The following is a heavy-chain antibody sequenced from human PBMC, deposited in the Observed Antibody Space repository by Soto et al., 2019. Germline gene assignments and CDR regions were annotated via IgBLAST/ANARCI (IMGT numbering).Heavy chain of an antibody. D-gene: IGHD4-17*01. CDR1: GFTFSSYG. CDR3: AREYMTTVTTGDYGMDV. J-gene: IGHJ6*02. CDR2: ISYDGSNK. V-gene: IGHV3-30*03. Sequence: PGGSLRLSCAASGFTFSSYGMHWVRQAPGKGLEWVAVISYDGSNKYYADSVKGRFTISRDNSKNTLYLQMNSLRAEDTAVYYCAREYMTTVTTGDYGMDVWGQATPVTVSS.